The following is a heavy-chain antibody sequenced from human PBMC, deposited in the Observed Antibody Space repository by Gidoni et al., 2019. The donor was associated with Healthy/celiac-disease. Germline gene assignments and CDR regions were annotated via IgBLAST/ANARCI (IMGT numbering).Heavy chain of an antibody. CDR1: GFTFSDHY. V-gene: IGHV3-72*01. Sequence: EVQLVESGGGLVQPGGSLRLSCAASGFTFSDHYMDWVRQAPGKGLEWVGRTRNKANSYTTEYAASVKGRFTISRDDSKNSLYLQMNSLKTEDTAVYYCAREALYYDILTGLDYWGQGTLVTVSS. CDR2: TRNKANSYTT. J-gene: IGHJ4*02. D-gene: IGHD3-9*01. CDR3: AREALYYDILTGLDY.